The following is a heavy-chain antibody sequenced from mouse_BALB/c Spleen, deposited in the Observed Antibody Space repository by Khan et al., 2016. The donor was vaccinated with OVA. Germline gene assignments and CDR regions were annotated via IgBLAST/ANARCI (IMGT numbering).Heavy chain of an antibody. J-gene: IGHJ3*01. D-gene: IGHD1-1*01. CDR3: ARLAYYYDSEGFAY. Sequence: DVQLVESGGDLVKPEGSLKLSCAASGFTFSTYGMSWVRQTPDKSLEWVATISSGGSYTYYPDSVQGRFTISRDNAKNTLYLQMSSLKSEDTAMFYCARLAYYYDSEGFAYWGQGTLVTVSA. CDR1: GFTFSTYG. CDR2: ISSGGSYT. V-gene: IGHV5-6*01.